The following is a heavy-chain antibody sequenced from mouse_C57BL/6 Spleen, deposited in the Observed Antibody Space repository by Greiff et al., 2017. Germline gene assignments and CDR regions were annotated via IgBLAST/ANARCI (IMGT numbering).Heavy chain of an antibody. J-gene: IGHJ1*03. D-gene: IGHD2-3*01. Sequence: QVQLQQPGAELVKPGASVKLSCKASGYTFTSYWMHWVKQRPGRGLEWIGRIDPNSGGTKYNEKFKSKATLTVDKPSSTAYMQLSSLTSEDSAVYYCARSPQRSRDGGYWYFDVWGTGTTVTVSS. CDR3: ARSPQRSRDGGYWYFDV. CDR1: GYTFTSYW. V-gene: IGHV1-72*01. CDR2: IDPNSGGT.